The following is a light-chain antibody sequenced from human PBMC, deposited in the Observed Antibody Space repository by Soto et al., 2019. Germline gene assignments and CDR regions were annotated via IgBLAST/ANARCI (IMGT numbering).Light chain of an antibody. CDR1: SSDLGGYNF. CDR2: DVS. V-gene: IGLV2-11*01. CDR3: CSYAGSYTWV. J-gene: IGLJ3*02. Sequence: QSVLTHPRSVSGSPGQSVTISCTGTSSDLGGYNFVSWYQHHTGKAPKLMIYDVSKRPSGVPDRFSGSKSGNTASLTISGLQAEDEADYYCCSYAGSYTWVFGGGTKLPV.